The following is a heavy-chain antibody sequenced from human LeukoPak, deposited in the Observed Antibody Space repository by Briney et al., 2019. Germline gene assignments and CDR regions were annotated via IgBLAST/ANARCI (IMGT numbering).Heavy chain of an antibody. CDR1: AFTFSSYG. CDR3: AKDMTTATGFVDY. D-gene: IGHD4-17*01. Sequence: PGGSMRLSCAASAFTFSSYGMHWVRQAQGKGLEWVAFIRYDGSNKYYADSVKGRFTISRDNSKNTLYLQMNSLRAEDTAVYYCAKDMTTATGFVDYWGQGTLVTVSS. CDR2: IRYDGSNK. V-gene: IGHV3-30*02. J-gene: IGHJ4*02.